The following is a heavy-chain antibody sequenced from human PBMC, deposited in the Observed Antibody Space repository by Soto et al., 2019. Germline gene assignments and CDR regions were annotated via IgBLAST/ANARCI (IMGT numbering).Heavy chain of an antibody. CDR1: GGSFSGYY. V-gene: IGHV4-34*01. CDR2: INYSGST. D-gene: IGHD2-21*01. CDR3: ARGPTITVIGDRVRFDP. J-gene: IGHJ5*02. Sequence: SETLSLTCAVYGGSFSGYYWSWIRQPPGKGLEWIGQINYSGSTNYNPSLKSRVTVSVDTSKSQFSLKLSSVTAADMAVYYCARGPTITVIGDRVRFDPWGQGTLVTVSS.